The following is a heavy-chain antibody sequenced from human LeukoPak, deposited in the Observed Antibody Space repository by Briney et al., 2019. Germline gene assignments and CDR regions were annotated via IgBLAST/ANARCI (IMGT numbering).Heavy chain of an antibody. Sequence: ASVKVSCKASGYTFTSYGISWVRQAPGQGLEWMGWISAYNGNTNYAQKLQGRVTMTTDTSASTAYMELRSLRSDDTAVYYCARLVYYYGSGSYYNEYYFDYWGQGTLVTVSS. J-gene: IGHJ4*02. CDR2: ISAYNGNT. CDR1: GYTFTSYG. V-gene: IGHV1-18*01. CDR3: ARLVYYYGSGSYYNEYYFDY. D-gene: IGHD3-10*01.